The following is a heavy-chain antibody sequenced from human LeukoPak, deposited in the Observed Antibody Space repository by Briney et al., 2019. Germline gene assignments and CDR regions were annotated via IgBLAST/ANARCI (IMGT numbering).Heavy chain of an antibody. CDR3: ARRMILGYCSGGSCPSGYYFDY. CDR1: GGSISSYY. D-gene: IGHD2-15*01. CDR2: IYYSGST. V-gene: IGHV4-59*08. Sequence: SETLSLTCTVSGGSISSYYWSWIRQPPGKGLEWIGYIYYSGSTNYNPSLKSRVTISVDTSKNQFSLKLSSVTAADTAVYYCARRMILGYCSGGSCPSGYYFDYWGQGTLVTVSS. J-gene: IGHJ4*02.